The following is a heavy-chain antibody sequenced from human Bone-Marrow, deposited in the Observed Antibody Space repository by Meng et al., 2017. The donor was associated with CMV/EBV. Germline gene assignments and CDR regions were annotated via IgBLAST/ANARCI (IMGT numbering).Heavy chain of an antibody. D-gene: IGHD3-22*01. J-gene: IGHJ4*02. Sequence: GGSLRLSCAASGFTFSSYAMHWVRQAPGKGLEWVAFIRYDGSNKYYADSVKGRFTISRDNSKNTLYLQMNSLRADDTAVYFCARDGRWGYYDSSGYTLDYWGQRTLVTVSS. V-gene: IGHV3-30*02. CDR3: ARDGRWGYYDSSGYTLDY. CDR1: GFTFSSYA. CDR2: IRYDGSNK.